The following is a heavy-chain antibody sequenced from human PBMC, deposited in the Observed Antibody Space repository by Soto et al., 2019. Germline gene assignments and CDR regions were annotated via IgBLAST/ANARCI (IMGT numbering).Heavy chain of an antibody. J-gene: IGHJ6*03. CDR1: GGSFSGYY. Sequence: SETLSLTCAVYGGSFSGYYWSWIRQPPGKGLEWIGEINHSGSTNYNPSLKSRVTISVDTSKNQFSLKLSTVTAADTAVYYCARDVVLVSAANPRYYYYMDVWDKGPTVTVSS. V-gene: IGHV4-34*01. D-gene: IGHD2-2*01. CDR2: INHSGST. CDR3: ARDVVLVSAANPRYYYYMDV.